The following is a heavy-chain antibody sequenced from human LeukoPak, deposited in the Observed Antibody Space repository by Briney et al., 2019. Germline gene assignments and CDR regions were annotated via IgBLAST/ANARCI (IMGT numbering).Heavy chain of an antibody. D-gene: IGHD3-9*01. CDR2: ISWNSGSI. J-gene: IGHJ4*02. Sequence: GGSLRLSCAASGFTFDDYAMHWVRQAPGKGLEWVSGISWNSGSIGYADSVKGRFTISRDNAKNSLYLQMNSLRAKDTALYYCAKDSDILTGYYDYWGQGTLVTVSS. V-gene: IGHV3-9*01. CDR3: AKDSDILTGYYDY. CDR1: GFTFDDYA.